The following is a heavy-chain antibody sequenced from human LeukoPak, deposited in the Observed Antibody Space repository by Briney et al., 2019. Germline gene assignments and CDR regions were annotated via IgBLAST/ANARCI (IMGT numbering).Heavy chain of an antibody. V-gene: IGHV4-59*01. D-gene: IGHD6-13*01. CDR3: AREVGSSWYDY. CDR2: IYYSGST. CDR1: GGSISSYY. Sequence: PSETLSLTCTVSGGSISSYYWSWIRQPPGKGLEWIGYIYYSGSTNYNPSLKSRVTISVDTPKNQFSLKLSSVTAADTAVYYCAREVGSSWYDYWGQGTLVTVSS. J-gene: IGHJ4*02.